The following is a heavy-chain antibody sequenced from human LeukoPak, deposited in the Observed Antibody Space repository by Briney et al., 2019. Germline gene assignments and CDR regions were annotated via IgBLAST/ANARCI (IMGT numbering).Heavy chain of an antibody. CDR3: ARDRSSSWRVISYMDV. CDR1: GDSVSSNSAG. CDR2: TYYRSKWYN. J-gene: IGHJ6*03. V-gene: IGHV6-1*01. Sequence: SQTLSLTCAISGDSVSSNSAGWNWIRQSPSRGLEWLGRTYYRSKWYNDDAVSVKSRITINPDTSKNQFSLQLNSVTPEDTAVYYCARDRSSSWRVISYMDVWGKGTTVTVSS. D-gene: IGHD6-13*01.